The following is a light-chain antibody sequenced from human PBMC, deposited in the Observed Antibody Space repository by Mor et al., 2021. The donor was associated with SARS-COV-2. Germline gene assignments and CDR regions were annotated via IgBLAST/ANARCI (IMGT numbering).Light chain of an antibody. J-gene: IGKJ1*01. CDR1: QSVSSN. CDR2: GAS. Sequence: QSVSSNLAWYQQKPGQAPRLLIYGASTRATGIPARFSGSGSGTESTLTISSLQSEDFAVYYCQQYNNWPPWTFGQGTKVE. V-gene: IGKV3-15*01. CDR3: QQYNNWPPWT.